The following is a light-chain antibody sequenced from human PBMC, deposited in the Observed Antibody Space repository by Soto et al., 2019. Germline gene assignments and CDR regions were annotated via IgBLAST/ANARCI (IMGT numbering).Light chain of an antibody. Sequence: IQMTQSPSSVSASVGDTVTLSCQTSHGVSGWLAWYQQKPGKAPTILIYTVSNLQSGVPSRFSGSCSGTDFSLTITNLQPEDFATYFGQQGKTFPFTFGPGTKVEVK. CDR2: TVS. J-gene: IGKJ3*01. V-gene: IGKV1-12*01. CDR3: QQGKTFPFT. CDR1: HGVSGW.